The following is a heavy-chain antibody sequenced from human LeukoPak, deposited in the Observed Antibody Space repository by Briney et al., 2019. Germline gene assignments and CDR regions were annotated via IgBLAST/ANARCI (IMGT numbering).Heavy chain of an antibody. V-gene: IGHV3-48*01. Sequence: PGGFLRLSCAASGFTFSSYSMNWVRQAPGKGLEWVSYISSSSSTIYYADSVKGRFTISRDNAKNSLYLQMNSLRAEDTAVYYCARGTWAFDIWGQGTMVTVSS. J-gene: IGHJ3*02. CDR2: ISSSSSTI. CDR3: ARGTWAFDI. CDR1: GFTFSSYS.